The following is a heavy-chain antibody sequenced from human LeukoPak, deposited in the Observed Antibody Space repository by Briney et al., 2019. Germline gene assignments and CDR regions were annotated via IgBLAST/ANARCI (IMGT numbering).Heavy chain of an antibody. CDR2: ISWNSGSI. Sequence: GGSLRLSCAASGFTFDDYAMHWVRQAPGKGLEWVSGISWNSGSIGYADSVKGRFTISRDNAKNSLYLQMNSLRAEDTALYYCAEDISNYYDSSGYYDYWGQGTLVTVSS. CDR1: GFTFDDYA. CDR3: AEDISNYYDSSGYYDY. J-gene: IGHJ4*02. V-gene: IGHV3-9*01. D-gene: IGHD3-22*01.